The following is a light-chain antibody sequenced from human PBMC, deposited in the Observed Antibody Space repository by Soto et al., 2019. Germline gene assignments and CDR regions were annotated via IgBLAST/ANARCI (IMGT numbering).Light chain of an antibody. CDR1: SSNIGINF. Sequence: QSVLTQPPSVSAAPGQKVTISCSGSSSNIGINFVSWYQQLPGSAPKLLIYDNNKRPSGIPDRFSGSRSGTSATLGIAGLQTGDEADYYCGTWDSGLSVVVFGGGPKLTVL. CDR2: DNN. J-gene: IGLJ2*01. V-gene: IGLV1-51*01. CDR3: GTWDSGLSVVV.